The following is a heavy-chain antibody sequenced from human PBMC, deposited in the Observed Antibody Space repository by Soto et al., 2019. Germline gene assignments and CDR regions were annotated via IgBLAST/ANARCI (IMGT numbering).Heavy chain of an antibody. Sequence: SETLSLTCTAFGGSISGYYWSWIRQPPGKGLEWIGYIYYSGSTNYNPSLKSRVTISADTSMNQFSLALTSVTAADTAMYYCARGSTTEKVDSWGQGILVTVSS. V-gene: IGHV4-59*08. J-gene: IGHJ4*02. CDR1: GGSISGYY. CDR2: IYYSGST. CDR3: ARGSTTEKVDS.